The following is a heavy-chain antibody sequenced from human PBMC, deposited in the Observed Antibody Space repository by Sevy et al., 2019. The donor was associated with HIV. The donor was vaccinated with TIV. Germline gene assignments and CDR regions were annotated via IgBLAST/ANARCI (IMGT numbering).Heavy chain of an antibody. CDR3: ARDDGVQVWSPGAGFAFDI. CDR1: GFTFSSYA. Sequence: GGSLRLSCAASGFTFSSYAMHWVRQAPGKGLEWVAVISYDGRNKYYADSVKGRFTISRDNSKNTLYLQMNSMRAEDTDVYYCARDDGVQVWSPGAGFAFDIWGQGTMVTVSS. CDR2: ISYDGRNK. D-gene: IGHD5-18*01. V-gene: IGHV3-30*04. J-gene: IGHJ3*02.